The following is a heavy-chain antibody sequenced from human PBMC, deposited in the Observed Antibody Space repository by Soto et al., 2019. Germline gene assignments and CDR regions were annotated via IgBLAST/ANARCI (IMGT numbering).Heavy chain of an antibody. CDR2: IYNDGTYA. Sequence: VWVARIYNDGTYADYADSVKGRFTISRDNAKDTLYLQMNDLRAEDSALYHCTRGPRATSAGTSAHWGQGTLVSVSS. V-gene: IGHV3-74*01. D-gene: IGHD6-13*01. J-gene: IGHJ4*02. CDR3: TRGPRATSAGTSAH.